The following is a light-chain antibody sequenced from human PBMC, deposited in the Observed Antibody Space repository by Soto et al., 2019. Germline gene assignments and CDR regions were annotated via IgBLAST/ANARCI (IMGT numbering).Light chain of an antibody. CDR3: QQANSCPLT. Sequence: DIQMTQLPSSMSASVGDRVTITCRASQGISRWLAWYHQKPGKAPNLLIYSASTLHSGVPSRFSGSGSGTDFTLTISSLQPEDCGTYYCQQANSCPLTFGPGTKVDMK. CDR1: QGISRW. CDR2: SAS. J-gene: IGKJ3*01. V-gene: IGKV1-12*01.